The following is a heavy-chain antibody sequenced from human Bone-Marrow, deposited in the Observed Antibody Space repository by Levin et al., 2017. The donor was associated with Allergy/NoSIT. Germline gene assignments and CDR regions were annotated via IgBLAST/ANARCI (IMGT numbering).Heavy chain of an antibody. CDR3: VRPYTDRLEDGDAFDI. Sequence: KPGGSLRLSCTGSGYRFNTYWIGWVRQMPGKGLEWMGIIHPGYSDTRYSPSFQGQVTISADTSINTAYLQWSSLRAPDTAMYYCVRPYTDRLEDGDAFDIWGQGTMVTVSS. V-gene: IGHV5-51*01. D-gene: IGHD1-1*01. CDR2: IHPGYSDT. CDR1: GYRFNTYW. J-gene: IGHJ3*02.